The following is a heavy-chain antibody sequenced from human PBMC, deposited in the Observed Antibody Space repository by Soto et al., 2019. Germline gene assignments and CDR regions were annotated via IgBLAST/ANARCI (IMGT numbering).Heavy chain of an antibody. CDR1: GYTLAELS. J-gene: IGHJ6*02. CDR3: AREGDVPYYYYGMDV. D-gene: IGHD2-21*02. V-gene: IGHV1-24*01. Sequence: ASVKVSCKVSGYTLAELSRQWVRQAPGKGLEWMGGFDPEDGETIYAQKFQGRVTMTEDTSTDTAYMELSSLRFDDTAVYYCAREGDVPYYYYGMDVWGQGTTVTVS. CDR2: FDPEDGET.